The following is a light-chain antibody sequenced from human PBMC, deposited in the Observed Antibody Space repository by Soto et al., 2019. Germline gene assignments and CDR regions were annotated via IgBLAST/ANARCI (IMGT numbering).Light chain of an antibody. Sequence: ERALKPSPGTLSLSQGERATLSFRASQSVSSSYLAWYQQKPGQAPRLLIYGASSRATGIPDRFSGSGSGTDFTLTISRLEPEDFAVYYCQQYGSSQITFGQGTRLEI. CDR1: QSVSSSY. V-gene: IGKV3-20*01. CDR3: QQYGSSQIT. CDR2: GAS. J-gene: IGKJ5*01.